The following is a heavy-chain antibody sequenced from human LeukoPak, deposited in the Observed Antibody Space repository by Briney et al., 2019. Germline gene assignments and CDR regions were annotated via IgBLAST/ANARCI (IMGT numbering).Heavy chain of an antibody. D-gene: IGHD3-22*01. CDR2: IYTSGST. CDR1: GGSISSGSYY. V-gene: IGHV4-61*02. J-gene: IGHJ4*02. CDR3: ARDSRQIDYYDSSGYWHKIDY. Sequence: SETLSLTCTVSGGSISSGSYYWSWIRQPAGKGLEWIGRIYTSGSTNYNPSLKSRVTISVDTSKNQFSLKLSSVTAADTAVYYCARDSRQIDYYDSSGYWHKIDYWGQGTLVTVSS.